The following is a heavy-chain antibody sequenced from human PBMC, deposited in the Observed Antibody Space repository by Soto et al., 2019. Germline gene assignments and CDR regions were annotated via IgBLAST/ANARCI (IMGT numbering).Heavy chain of an antibody. J-gene: IGHJ4*02. CDR3: ARSTPHDYTSGWPYFDY. CDR1: GYIFTGYW. V-gene: IGHV5-51*01. CDR2: INPRVSDA. D-gene: IGHD6-19*01. Sequence: PGESLKISCELSGYIFTGYWIGWVRQMPGKGLEWMGIINPRVSDARYSPSFRGQVTLSVDKSISTAYLQWRSLQASDTAMYYCARSTPHDYTSGWPYFDYWGQGTRVTVSS.